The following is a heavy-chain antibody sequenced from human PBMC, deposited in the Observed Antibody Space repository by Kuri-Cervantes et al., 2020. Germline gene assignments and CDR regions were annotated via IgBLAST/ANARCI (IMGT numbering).Heavy chain of an antibody. J-gene: IGHJ4*02. D-gene: IGHD2-21*01. Sequence: ASVKVSCKASGYTFTSYYMHWVRQAPGQGLEWMGIINPSGGSTSYAQKFQGRVTMTTDTSTSTAYMELRSLRSDDTAVYYCARSPGAYVRVYYFDYWGQGTLVT. V-gene: IGHV1-46*01. CDR1: GYTFTSYY. CDR2: INPSGGST. CDR3: ARSPGAYVRVYYFDY.